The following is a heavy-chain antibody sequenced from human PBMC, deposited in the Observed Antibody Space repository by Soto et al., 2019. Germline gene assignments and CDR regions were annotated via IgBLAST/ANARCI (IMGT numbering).Heavy chain of an antibody. CDR1: GFTFSNYA. V-gene: IGHV3-23*01. Sequence: EVQLLESGGGLVQPGGSLRLSCAASGFTFSNYALSWVRQAPGKGLEWVSIISASGGSTFYADSVKGRCTISRDNSKNTLYLQMNNLRAEDTAVYYCATHFDSGCPDYWGQGTLVTVSS. CDR3: ATHFDSGCPDY. J-gene: IGHJ4*02. D-gene: IGHD6-19*01. CDR2: ISASGGST.